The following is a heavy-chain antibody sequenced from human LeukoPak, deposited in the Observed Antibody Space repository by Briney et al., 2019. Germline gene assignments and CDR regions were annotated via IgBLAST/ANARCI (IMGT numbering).Heavy chain of an antibody. J-gene: IGHJ4*02. CDR3: ARHPSSSPKVVDY. V-gene: IGHV4-39*01. CDR2: IYYSGST. CDR1: GGSISSSSYY. D-gene: IGHD6-6*01. Sequence: SETLSLTCTVSGGSISSSSYYWGWIRQPPGKGLEWIGSIYYSGSTYYNPSLKSRGTISVDTSKNQFSLKLSSVTAADTAVYYCARHPSSSPKVVDYWGQGTLVTVSS.